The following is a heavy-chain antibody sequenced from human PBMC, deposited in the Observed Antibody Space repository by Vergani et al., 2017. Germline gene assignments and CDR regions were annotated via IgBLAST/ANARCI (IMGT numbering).Heavy chain of an antibody. CDR1: GFTFSSYG. D-gene: IGHD2-15*01. J-gene: IGHJ6*02. CDR3: AKDPVYCSGGSCYNYYYYGMDV. V-gene: IGHV3-30*02. CDR2: IRYDGSNK. Sequence: QVQLVESGGGVVQPGGSLRLSCAASGFTFSSYGMHWVRQAPGKGLEGVAFIRYDGSNKYYADSVKGRFTISRDNSKNTLYLQMNSLRAEDTAVYYCAKDPVYCSGGSCYNYYYYGMDVWGQGTTVTVSS.